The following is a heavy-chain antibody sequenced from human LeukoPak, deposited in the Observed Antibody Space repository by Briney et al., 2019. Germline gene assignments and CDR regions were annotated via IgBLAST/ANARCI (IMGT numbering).Heavy chain of an antibody. CDR1: GGSISSSRYF. Sequence: SETLSLTCTVSGGSISSSRYFWGWIRQPPGKGLEWIGEINHSGSTNYNPSLKSRVTISVDTSKNQFSLKLSSVTAADTAVYYCARAGYSSGWYMFDFDYWGQGTLVTVSS. CDR3: ARAGYSSGWYMFDFDY. D-gene: IGHD6-19*01. CDR2: INHSGST. J-gene: IGHJ4*02. V-gene: IGHV4-39*07.